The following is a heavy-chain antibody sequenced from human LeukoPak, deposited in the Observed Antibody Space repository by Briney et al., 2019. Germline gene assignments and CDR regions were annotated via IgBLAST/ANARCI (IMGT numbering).Heavy chain of an antibody. V-gene: IGHV5-51*01. CDR2: IYPGDSDT. CDR1: GYSFTSYW. Sequence: GESLKISCKGSGYSFTSYWIGWVRQMPGKGLEWMGIIYPGDSDTRYSPSFQGQVTISADKSISTAYPQWSSLKASDTAMYYCARQPYYDFWSGYYPSYFDYWGQGTLVTVSS. CDR3: ARQPYYDFWSGYYPSYFDY. D-gene: IGHD3-3*01. J-gene: IGHJ4*02.